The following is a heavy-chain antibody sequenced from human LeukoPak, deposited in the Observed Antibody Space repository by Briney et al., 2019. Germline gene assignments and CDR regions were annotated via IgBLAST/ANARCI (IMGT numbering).Heavy chain of an antibody. CDR3: ARAIYGDFEYFDY. V-gene: IGHV4-39*07. CDR2: IYYSGTT. J-gene: IGHJ4*02. D-gene: IGHD4-17*01. CDR1: DGSISSSSYY. Sequence: KASETLSLTCTVSDGSISSSSYYWGWVRQPPGKGLEWIATIYYSGTTYYNPSLKSRVTMSVDTSKNHFSLNLRSVTAADTAVYHCARAIYGDFEYFDYWGQGTLVTVSS.